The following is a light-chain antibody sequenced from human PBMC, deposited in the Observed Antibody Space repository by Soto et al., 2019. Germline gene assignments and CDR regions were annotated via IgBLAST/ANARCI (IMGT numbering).Light chain of an antibody. Sequence: DILRSQSPASLVVCPGVDLGVRRMASQSISSNLAWSQQKLGQAPRLLIYRASTRATGIPARFSGSGSGTEFTLTSSSLQSEDFALYYCHQYENWPQTVGQGTKVDIK. J-gene: IGKJ1*01. CDR2: RAS. CDR1: QSISSN. CDR3: HQYENWPQT. V-gene: IGKV3-15*01.